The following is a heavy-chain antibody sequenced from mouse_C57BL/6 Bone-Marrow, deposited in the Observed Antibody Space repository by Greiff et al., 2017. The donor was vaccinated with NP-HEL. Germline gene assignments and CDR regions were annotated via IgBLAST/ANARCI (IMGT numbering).Heavy chain of an antibody. V-gene: IGHV2-2*01. CDR2: IWSGGST. J-gene: IGHJ4*01. CDR1: GFSLTSYG. Sequence: QVQLQQSGPGLVQPSQSLSITCTVSGFSLTSYGVHWVRQSPGKGLEWLGVIWSGGSTDYNAAFISRLSISKDNSKSQVFFKMHSLQADDTAIYYCARNPYYKEAMDYWGQGTSVTVSS. CDR3: ARNPYYKEAMDY. D-gene: IGHD2-12*01.